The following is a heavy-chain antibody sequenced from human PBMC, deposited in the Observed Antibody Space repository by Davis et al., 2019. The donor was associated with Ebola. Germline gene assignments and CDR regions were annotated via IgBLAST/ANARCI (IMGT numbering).Heavy chain of an antibody. V-gene: IGHV4-59*12. Sequence: MPSETLSLTCTVSGGSISSYYWSWIRQPPGKGLEWIGYIYYSGSTNYNPSLKSRVTISVDTSKNQFSLKLSSVTAADKAVYYCARGIRGYGNRVYYYYGMDVWGQGTTVTVSS. CDR3: ARGIRGYGNRVYYYYGMDV. CDR1: GGSISSYY. CDR2: IYYSGST. D-gene: IGHD5-18*01. J-gene: IGHJ6*02.